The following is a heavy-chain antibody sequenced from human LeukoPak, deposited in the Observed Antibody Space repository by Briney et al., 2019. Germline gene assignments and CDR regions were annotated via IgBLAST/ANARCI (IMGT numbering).Heavy chain of an antibody. Sequence: GGSLRLSCAASGFTFSSYSMNWVRQAPGKGLEWVSSISSSSSYLYYADSVKGRFTISRDNAKNTLYLQMNSLRAEDTAVYYCARIIVGATGVDYWGQGTLVTVSS. CDR1: GFTFSSYS. CDR2: ISSSSSYL. V-gene: IGHV3-21*01. D-gene: IGHD1-26*01. CDR3: ARIIVGATGVDY. J-gene: IGHJ4*02.